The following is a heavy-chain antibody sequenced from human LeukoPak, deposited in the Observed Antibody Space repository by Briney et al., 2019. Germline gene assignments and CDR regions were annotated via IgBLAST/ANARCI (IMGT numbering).Heavy chain of an antibody. J-gene: IGHJ6*03. V-gene: IGHV1-8*01. Sequence: ASVKVSCKASGYTFTSYDINWVRQATGQGLEWMGWMNPNSGNTGYAQKFQGRVTMTRNTSISTAYMELSSLRSEDTAVYYCATRVSRSFFYYMDVWGKGTTVTVSS. CDR2: MNPNSGNT. D-gene: IGHD6-6*01. CDR3: ATRVSRSFFYYMDV. CDR1: GYTFTSYD.